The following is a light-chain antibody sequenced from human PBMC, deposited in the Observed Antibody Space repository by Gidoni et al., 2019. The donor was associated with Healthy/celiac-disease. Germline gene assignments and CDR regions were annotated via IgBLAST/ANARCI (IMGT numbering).Light chain of an antibody. CDR1: QSISSY. J-gene: IGKJ4*01. CDR3: QQSYSTLPLT. Sequence: DIQMTQSPSSLSASVGDRVTITCRASQSISSYLNWYQQKPGKAPKLLIYAASSLQSGVPSRFSGRGSGTDFTLTISSLQPEDFATYYCQQSYSTLPLTFGGETKVEIK. CDR2: AAS. V-gene: IGKV1-39*01.